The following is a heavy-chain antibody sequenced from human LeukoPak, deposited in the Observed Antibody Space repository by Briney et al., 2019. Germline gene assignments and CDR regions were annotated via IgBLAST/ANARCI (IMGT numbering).Heavy chain of an antibody. J-gene: IGHJ3*02. V-gene: IGHV3-30-3*01. CDR3: AKGLGRGYRSSDAFDI. Sequence: PGGSLRLSCAASGFTFSSYAMHWVRQAPGKGLDWVAVISYDGSNKYYADSVKGRFTISRDNSKNTLYLQMNSLRAEDTAVYYCAKGLGRGYRSSDAFDIWGQGTMVTVSS. CDR1: GFTFSSYA. D-gene: IGHD5-24*01. CDR2: ISYDGSNK.